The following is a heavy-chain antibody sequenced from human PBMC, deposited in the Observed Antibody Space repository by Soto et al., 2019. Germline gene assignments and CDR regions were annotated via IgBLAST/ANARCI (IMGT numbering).Heavy chain of an antibody. J-gene: IGHJ6*02. Sequence: QVQLVQSGAEVKKPGASVKVSCKASGYIFTSYGISWVRQAPGQGLEWMGWISGYKGNTNYAQNLQGRVTMTTDTSTSTAYMELRSLRSDDTAVYYCARDLYPGVPETTLYYVMDVWGQGTTVTVSS. CDR3: ARDLYPGVPETTLYYVMDV. CDR2: ISGYKGNT. CDR1: GYIFTSYG. V-gene: IGHV1-18*01. D-gene: IGHD1-7*01.